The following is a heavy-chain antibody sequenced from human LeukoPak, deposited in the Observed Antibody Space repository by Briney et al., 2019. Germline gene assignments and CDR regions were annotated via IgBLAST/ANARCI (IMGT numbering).Heavy chain of an antibody. CDR2: ISSSSSYI. CDR3: AKDGGGYSYGTPLYYMDV. D-gene: IGHD5-18*01. J-gene: IGHJ6*03. Sequence: GGSLRLSCAASGFTFSSYSMNWVRQAPGKGLEWVSSISSSSSYIYYADSVKGRFTISRDNSKNTLYLQMNSLRAEDTAVYYCAKDGGGYSYGTPLYYMDVWGKGTTVTVSS. CDR1: GFTFSSYS. V-gene: IGHV3-21*01.